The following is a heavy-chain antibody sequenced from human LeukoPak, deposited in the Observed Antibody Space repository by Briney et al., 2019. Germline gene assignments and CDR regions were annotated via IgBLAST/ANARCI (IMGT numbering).Heavy chain of an antibody. Sequence: GSSVKVSCKASGGTFISYAISWVRQTPGQGLEWMGGIIPIFGTANYAQKFQGRVTITADESTSTAYMELSSLRSEDTAVYYCARDGGSSGWYFCVYWGQGTLVTVSS. CDR2: IIPIFGTA. V-gene: IGHV1-69*01. J-gene: IGHJ4*02. CDR1: GGTFISYA. CDR3: ARDGGSSGWYFCVY. D-gene: IGHD6-19*01.